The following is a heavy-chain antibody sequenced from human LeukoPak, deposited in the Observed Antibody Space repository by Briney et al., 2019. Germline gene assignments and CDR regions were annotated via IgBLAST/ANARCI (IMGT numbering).Heavy chain of an antibody. V-gene: IGHV5-51*01. D-gene: IGHD3-10*01. CDR2: IYPGDSDT. Sequence: GESLKISCKGSGYSFTSYWIGWVRQMPGKVLEWMGIIYPGDSDTRYSPSFQGQVTISADKSISTAYLQWSSLKASVTAMYYCARITMVRGVTLFDYWGQGTLVTVSS. J-gene: IGHJ4*02. CDR1: GYSFTSYW. CDR3: ARITMVRGVTLFDY.